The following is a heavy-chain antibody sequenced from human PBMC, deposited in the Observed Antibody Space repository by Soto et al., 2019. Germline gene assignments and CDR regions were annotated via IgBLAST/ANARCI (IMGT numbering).Heavy chain of an antibody. CDR1: GYSFSSYW. V-gene: IGHV5-10-1*01. CDR2: IDPSDSYT. D-gene: IGHD2-2*01. CDR3: ARLGSRDGHNYDL. J-gene: IGHJ4*02. Sequence: GEALKISCKASGYSFSSYWINWVRQMPGQGLEWMGKIDPSDSYTTYSPSFQGHVSIPADKSISTAYLQWRSLKASDTAMYYCARLGSRDGHNYDLWGQGTVVTVSS.